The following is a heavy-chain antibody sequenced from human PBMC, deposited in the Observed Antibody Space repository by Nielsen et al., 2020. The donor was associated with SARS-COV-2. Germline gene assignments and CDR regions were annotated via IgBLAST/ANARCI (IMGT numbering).Heavy chain of an antibody. J-gene: IGHJ6*02. CDR1: GYTFTSYD. D-gene: IGHD2/OR15-2a*01. Sequence: ASVKVSCKASGYTFTSYDMNWVRQATGQGLEWMGWMNPNSGNTGYAQKFQGRVTMTRNTSISTAYMELSSLRSEDTAVYYCAGMSFSWTLSRMDVWGQGTTVTVSS. CDR2: MNPNSGNT. V-gene: IGHV1-8*01. CDR3: AGMSFSWTLSRMDV.